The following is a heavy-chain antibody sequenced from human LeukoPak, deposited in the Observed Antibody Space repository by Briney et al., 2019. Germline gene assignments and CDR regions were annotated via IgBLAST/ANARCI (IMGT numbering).Heavy chain of an antibody. CDR3: ARVYIVVVPAAAYFDY. CDR2: IYTSGST. D-gene: IGHD2-2*01. J-gene: IGHJ4*02. CDR1: GGSISSYY. Sequence: SETLSLTCTVSGGSISSYYWSWIRQPAGKGLEWIGRIYTSGSTNYNPSLKSRVTMSVDTSKNQFSLKLSSVTAADTAVYYCARVYIVVVPAAAYFDYWGQGTLVTVSS. V-gene: IGHV4-4*07.